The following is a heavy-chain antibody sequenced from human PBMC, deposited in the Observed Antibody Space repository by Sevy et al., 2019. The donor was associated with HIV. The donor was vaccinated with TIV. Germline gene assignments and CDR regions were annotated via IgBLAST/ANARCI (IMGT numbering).Heavy chain of an antibody. CDR2: INPNDGVT. J-gene: IGHJ6*02. V-gene: IGHV1-2*02. CDR1: GYTFTDYY. D-gene: IGHD4-17*01. CDR3: ARLTTKPTSDLYGMDV. Sequence: ASVKVSCKASGYTFTDYYIHWVRQAPGQGLEWIAWINPNDGVTNYAQRFQGGVTVTTDTSVTTAYMELRGLRYDDTAIYYCARLTTKPTSDLYGMDVWGQGTTVTVSS.